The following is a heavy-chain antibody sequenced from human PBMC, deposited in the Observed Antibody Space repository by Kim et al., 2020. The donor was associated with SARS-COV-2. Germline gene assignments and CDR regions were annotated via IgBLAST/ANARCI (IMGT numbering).Heavy chain of an antibody. D-gene: IGHD1-7*01. Sequence: GGSLRLSCAASGFTFSDYAMNWVRQAPGKGLEWVAIISYDGSNKYYVDSVKGRFTISRDNSKNTLYLQMNSLRTEDTAVYYCARGAGTTFLYYFDYWGQGTLVSVS. V-gene: IGHV3-30*04. J-gene: IGHJ4*02. CDR3: ARGAGTTFLYYFDY. CDR1: GFTFSDYA. CDR2: ISYDGSNK.